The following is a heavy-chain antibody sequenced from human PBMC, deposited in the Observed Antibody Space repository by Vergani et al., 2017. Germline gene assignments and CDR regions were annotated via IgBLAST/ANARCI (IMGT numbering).Heavy chain of an antibody. CDR3: ATKSCGTPGCQIGYFRE. D-gene: IGHD2-15*01. Sequence: QVHLVESGGGVVQPGRSLRLSCVVSGFTSSYYGMHWVRQAPGKWLEWVAVISDDGTQKYYADSVKGRFTISRDNSKSTLYLQMNSLRTEDTAVYYCATKSCGTPGCQIGYFREWGQGTLVTVSS. V-gene: IGHV3-30*03. CDR2: ISDDGTQK. CDR1: GFTSSYYG. J-gene: IGHJ1*01.